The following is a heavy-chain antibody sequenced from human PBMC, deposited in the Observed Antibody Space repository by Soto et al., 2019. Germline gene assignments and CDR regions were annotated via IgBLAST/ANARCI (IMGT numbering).Heavy chain of an antibody. Sequence: QVQLVQSGAEVKKPGASVKVSCKASGYTFTSYAMHWVRQAPGQRLEWMGWINSGNGNTKYSQKFQGRVTITRDTSASTAYSELSSVRSDATAVYYCPRDRPSYNGYHSSCRLAYWGQGTLVPVSS. V-gene: IGHV1-3*01. CDR1: GYTFTSYA. CDR3: PRDRPSYNGYHSSCRLAY. J-gene: IGHJ4*02. D-gene: IGHD6-13*01. CDR2: INSGNGNT.